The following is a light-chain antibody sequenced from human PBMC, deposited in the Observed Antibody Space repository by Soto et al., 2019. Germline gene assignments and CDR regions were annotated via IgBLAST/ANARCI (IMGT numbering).Light chain of an antibody. J-gene: IGLJ3*02. V-gene: IGLV1-40*01. Sequence: QLVLTQPPSVSGAPGQRVTISCTGSSSNIGAGYDVHWYQHLPGTAPKLFIYGNANRPSGVPDRFSGSKSGTSASLAITGLQAEDEADYYCQSYDSSLSVVVFGGGTKVTVL. CDR2: GNA. CDR3: QSYDSSLSVVV. CDR1: SSNIGAGYD.